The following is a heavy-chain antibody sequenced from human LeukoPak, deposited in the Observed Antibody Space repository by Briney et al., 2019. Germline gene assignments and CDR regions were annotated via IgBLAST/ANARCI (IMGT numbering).Heavy chain of an antibody. CDR3: AKNIPKYCTNGVCYIYYGMDV. D-gene: IGHD2-8*01. CDR1: GFTFSSYW. J-gene: IGHJ6*02. Sequence: PGGSLRLSCAASGFTFSSYWMHWVRQAPGKGLEWVSAISGSGGSTYYADSVKGRFTISRDNSKNTLYLQMNSLRAEDTAVYYCAKNIPKYCTNGVCYIYYGMDVWGQGTTVTVSS. CDR2: ISGSGGST. V-gene: IGHV3-23*01.